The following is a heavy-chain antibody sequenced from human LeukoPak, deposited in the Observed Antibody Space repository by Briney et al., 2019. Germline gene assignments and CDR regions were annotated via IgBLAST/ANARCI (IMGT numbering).Heavy chain of an antibody. V-gene: IGHV1-69*11. CDR1: GGTFSSYA. Sequence: SVKVSCKASGGTFSSYAISWVRQAPGQGLEWMGRIIPILGTANYAQKFRGRVTITTDESTSTAYMELSSLRSEDTAVYYCARDRTLWAVAGTDPQGAFDIWGQGTMVTVSS. CDR2: IIPILGTA. D-gene: IGHD6-19*01. J-gene: IGHJ3*02. CDR3: ARDRTLWAVAGTDPQGAFDI.